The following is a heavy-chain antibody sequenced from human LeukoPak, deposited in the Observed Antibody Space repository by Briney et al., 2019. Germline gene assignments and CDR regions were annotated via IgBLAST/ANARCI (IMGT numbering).Heavy chain of an antibody. D-gene: IGHD2-21*02. V-gene: IGHV3-48*01. CDR2: ISSSSSTI. CDR3: ANTVGVTAFLAY. Sequence: GGSLRLSCAASEFIFSSYSMNWVRQTPGKGLEWVSYISSSSSTIYYADSVKGRFTISRDNAKNSLYLQMNSLRTEDTALYYCANTVGVTAFLAYWGQGTLVTVSS. CDR1: EFIFSSYS. J-gene: IGHJ4*02.